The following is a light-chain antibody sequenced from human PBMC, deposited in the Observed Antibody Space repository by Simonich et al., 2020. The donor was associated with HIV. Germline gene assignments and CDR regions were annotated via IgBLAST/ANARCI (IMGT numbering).Light chain of an antibody. CDR1: QGISSA. CDR2: DAS. J-gene: IGKJ5*01. V-gene: IGKV1-13*02. CDR3: QQFNSNPRT. Sequence: AIQLTQSPSSLSASVGDRVTITCRASQGISSALVWYQQKPGKAPKVLIYDASTLESGVPTRFSGSGSGTDFTRTISSLQPEDFATYFCQQFNSNPRTFGQGTRLEIK.